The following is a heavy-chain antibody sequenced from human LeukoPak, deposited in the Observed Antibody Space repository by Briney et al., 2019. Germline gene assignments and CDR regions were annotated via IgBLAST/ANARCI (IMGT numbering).Heavy chain of an antibody. CDR3: ARERRTTVVTGFDY. V-gene: IGHV1-69*04. CDR1: GYTFTSYG. D-gene: IGHD4-23*01. CDR2: IIPILGIA. Sequence: SVKVSCKASGYTFTSYGISWVRQAPGQGLEWMGRIIPILGIANYAQKFQGRVTITADKSTSTAYMELSSLRSEDTAVYYCARERRTTVVTGFDYWGQGTLVTVSS. J-gene: IGHJ4*02.